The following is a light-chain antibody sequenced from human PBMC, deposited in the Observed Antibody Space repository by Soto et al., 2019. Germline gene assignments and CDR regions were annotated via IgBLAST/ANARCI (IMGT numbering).Light chain of an antibody. CDR2: DAS. J-gene: IGKJ3*01. V-gene: IGKV3-11*01. CDR3: QQRSNWPPVT. CDR1: QSVGRH. Sequence: EIVLPTSPATLSLSPGESYPPYCRASQSVGRHLNWYRQKPGQAPRLLIYDASERATGIPARFSGSGSGTDFTLTISSLQPEDFVVYYCQQRSNWPPVTCGRWTTGDIK.